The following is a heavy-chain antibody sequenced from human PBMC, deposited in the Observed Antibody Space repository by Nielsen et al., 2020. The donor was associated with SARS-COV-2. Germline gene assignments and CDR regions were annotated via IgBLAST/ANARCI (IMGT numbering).Heavy chain of an antibody. J-gene: IGHJ6*02. D-gene: IGHD4-11*01. CDR1: GFTFDDYG. Sequence: GESLKISCAASGFTFDDYGMSWVRQAPGKGLEWVSGINWNGGSTGYADSVKGRFTISRENAKNSLYLQMNSLRAEDTAVYYCARDNLYSNYYYYYGLDVWGQGTAVTVSS. CDR3: ARDNLYSNYYYYYGLDV. CDR2: INWNGGST. V-gene: IGHV3-20*04.